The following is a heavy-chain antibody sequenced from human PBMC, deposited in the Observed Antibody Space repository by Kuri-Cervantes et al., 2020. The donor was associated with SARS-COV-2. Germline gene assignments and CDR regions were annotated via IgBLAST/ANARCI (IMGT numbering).Heavy chain of an antibody. D-gene: IGHD3-16*01. J-gene: IGHJ3*02. Sequence: GGSLRLSCAASGFTFSSYAMSWVRQAPGKGLEWVSSISSRTSDIYYAESVKGRFTISRDNDQNSLYLQMNSLRAEDTAVYYCARDGGKARFRAFDIWGQGTMVTVSS. CDR3: ARDGGKARFRAFDI. CDR1: GFTFSSYA. V-gene: IGHV3-21*01. CDR2: ISSRTSDI.